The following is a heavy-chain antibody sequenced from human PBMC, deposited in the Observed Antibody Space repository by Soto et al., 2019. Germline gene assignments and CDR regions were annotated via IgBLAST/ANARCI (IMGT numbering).Heavy chain of an antibody. CDR2: IYHSGST. CDR1: GGCISSSNW. V-gene: IGHV4-4*02. Sequence: QVQLQESGPGLVKPSGTLSLTCAVSGGCISSSNWWSWVRQPPGKGLEWIGEIYHSGSTNYNPSLKSRVTISIDKSKNQFSLKLSSVTAADTAVYYCARGLCTNGVCYGANWFDPWGQGTLVTVSS. D-gene: IGHD2-8*01. CDR3: ARGLCTNGVCYGANWFDP. J-gene: IGHJ5*02.